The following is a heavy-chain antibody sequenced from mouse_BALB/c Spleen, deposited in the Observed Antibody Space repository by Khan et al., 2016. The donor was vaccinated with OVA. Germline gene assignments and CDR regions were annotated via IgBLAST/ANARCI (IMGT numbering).Heavy chain of an antibody. CDR2: IYPGAGNT. J-gene: IGHJ3*01. CDR1: GYAFSTYW. V-gene: IGHV1-80*01. D-gene: IGHD1-1*01. Sequence: QVRLQQSGAEPVRPGSSVKISCKASGYAFSTYWMNWVKQRPGQGLEWIGQIYPGAGNTNSNGDFKGKALLTADTLPSPASIHPRSLPPEDSAVPDCTREKYYGNRRAGFAYGARGARVTVS. CDR3: TREKYYGNRRAGFAY.